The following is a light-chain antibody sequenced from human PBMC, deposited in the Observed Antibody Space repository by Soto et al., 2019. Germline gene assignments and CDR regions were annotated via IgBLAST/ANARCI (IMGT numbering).Light chain of an antibody. Sequence: VFTQSPCTLAPSPGERATLSCTATQSVNNNYLAWHQQTRRQPTRLIIYAASNRATGPAEWFSGRGCGKDFTLTISRLGEEDFVVYYCQQYASSGTFGQGTKVDIK. V-gene: IGKV3-20*01. CDR1: QSVNNNY. CDR2: AAS. J-gene: IGKJ1*01. CDR3: QQYASSGT.